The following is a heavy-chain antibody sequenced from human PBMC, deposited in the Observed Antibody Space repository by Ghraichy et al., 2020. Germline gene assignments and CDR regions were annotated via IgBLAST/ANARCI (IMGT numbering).Heavy chain of an antibody. CDR2: IGDSGGST. J-gene: IGHJ4*02. Sequence: GGSLRLSCAASGFTFSSYAMSWVRQAPGKGLEWVSGIGDSGGSTFYAGSVKGRFTISRDNSRNTLYLQMNSLRAEDTAVYYCASVVSGYFDYWGQGTLVTVSS. V-gene: IGHV3-23*01. D-gene: IGHD1-26*01. CDR3: ASVVSGYFDY. CDR1: GFTFSSYA.